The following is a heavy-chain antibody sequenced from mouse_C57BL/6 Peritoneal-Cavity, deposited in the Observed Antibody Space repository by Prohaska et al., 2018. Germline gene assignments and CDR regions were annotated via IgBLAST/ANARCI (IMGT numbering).Heavy chain of an antibody. J-gene: IGHJ2*01. CDR3: TRDGSSSFDY. V-gene: IGHV5-9-1*02. D-gene: IGHD1-1*01. Sequence: DVKLVESGQGLVKPGVSLKLSCAASGFTFSSYAISWFRQTPEKWLVWVAYIRSGGDYIYYAETVKGRFTISRDNARNTQYLQMSSLKSEDTAMYYCTRDGSSSFDYWGQGTTLTVSS. CDR1: GFTFSSYA. CDR2: IRSGGDYI.